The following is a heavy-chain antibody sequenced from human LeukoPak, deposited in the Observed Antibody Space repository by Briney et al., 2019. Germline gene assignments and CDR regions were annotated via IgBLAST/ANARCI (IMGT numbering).Heavy chain of an antibody. V-gene: IGHV3-66*01. Sequence: GGSLRLSCAASGFTVSSNYMSWVRQAPGKGLEWVSVIYSGGSTYYADSVKGRFTISRDNSKNTLYLQMNSLRAEDTAVYYCARDKYSSGWYVLDYWGQGTLVTVSS. CDR1: GFTVSSNY. CDR3: ARDKYSSGWYVLDY. CDR2: IYSGGST. D-gene: IGHD6-19*01. J-gene: IGHJ4*02.